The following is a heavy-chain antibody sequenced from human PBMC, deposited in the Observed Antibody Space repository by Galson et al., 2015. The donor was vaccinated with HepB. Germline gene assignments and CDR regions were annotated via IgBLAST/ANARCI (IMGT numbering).Heavy chain of an antibody. D-gene: IGHD2-15*01. CDR1: GFTFSSFS. J-gene: IGHJ5*02. CDR2: ISASGGST. V-gene: IGHV3-23*01. CDR3: ARQEGYCSGGSCYGGIDP. Sequence: SLRLSCAVSGFTFSSFSMSWVRQAPGRGLQWVSLISASGGSTFYVDSVRGRFTISRDNSKNTLYLQMNSLRAEDTAVYYCARQEGYCSGGSCYGGIDPWGQGTLVTVSS.